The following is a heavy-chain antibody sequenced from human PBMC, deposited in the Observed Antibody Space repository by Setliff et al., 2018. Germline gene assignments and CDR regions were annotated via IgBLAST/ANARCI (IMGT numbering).Heavy chain of an antibody. Sequence: GGSLRLSCAASGFTFSSYWMTWVRQAPGKGLEWVASIKQDGSERHYVDSVKGRFTISRDNAKNSLYLQITSLRAEDTAVYYCARGAHAYGYWGQGTLVTVSS. CDR1: GFTFSSYW. CDR2: IKQDGSER. V-gene: IGHV3-7*01. CDR3: ARGAHAYGY. D-gene: IGHD5-18*01. J-gene: IGHJ4*02.